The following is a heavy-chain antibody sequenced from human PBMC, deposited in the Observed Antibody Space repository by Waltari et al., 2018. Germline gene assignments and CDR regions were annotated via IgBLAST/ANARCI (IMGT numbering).Heavy chain of an antibody. CDR2: VDPEEGET. CDR3: VTALGDRSSASRPFDV. V-gene: IGHV1-69-2*01. Sequence: EVQLLQSGTELKKPGSTVKISCQVSGYRFTDYYIHWVQQAPGKGHQWMGRVDPEEGETIYAERFQGRVTITADTSTETAFMELSSLTSDDTAVYYCVTALGDRSSASRPFDVWGLGTLITVSS. D-gene: IGHD3-10*01. J-gene: IGHJ3*01. CDR1: GYRFTDYY.